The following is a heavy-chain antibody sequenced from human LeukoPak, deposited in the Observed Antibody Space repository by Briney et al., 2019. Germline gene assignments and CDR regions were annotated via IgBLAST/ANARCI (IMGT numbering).Heavy chain of an antibody. CDR2: ISGSGGST. V-gene: IGHV3-23*01. D-gene: IGHD2-15*01. CDR1: GFTFSSYS. J-gene: IGHJ4*02. Sequence: GGSLRLSCAASGFTFSSYSMNWVRQAPGKGLEWVSAISGSGGSTYYADSVKGRFTISRDNSKNTLYLQMNSLRAEDTAVYYCAKDPDCSGGSCKPHDYWGQGTLVTVSS. CDR3: AKDPDCSGGSCKPHDY.